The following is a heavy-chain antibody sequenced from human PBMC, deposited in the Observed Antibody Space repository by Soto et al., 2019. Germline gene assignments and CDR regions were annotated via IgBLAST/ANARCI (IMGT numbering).Heavy chain of an antibody. CDR3: ASNVDTTMFYMDFDM. J-gene: IGHJ3*02. CDR1: GFTFSTYA. CDR2: ISGDGDTT. Sequence: PGGSLRLSCAASGFTFSTYAMSWVRQAPGKGLEWVSAISGDGDTTYYANSVKGRFTISRDNSKNTLYLQMTSLRVEDTALYYCASNVDTTMFYMDFDMWGQGTMVTVSS. V-gene: IGHV3-23*01. D-gene: IGHD5-18*01.